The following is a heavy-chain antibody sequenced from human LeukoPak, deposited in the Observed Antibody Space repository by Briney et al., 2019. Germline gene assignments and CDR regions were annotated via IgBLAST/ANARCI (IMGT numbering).Heavy chain of an antibody. J-gene: IGHJ4*02. CDR3: ASQSGSYWDLKYVY. CDR1: EAPFSSYA. V-gene: IGHV1-69*13. CDR2: IIPIFGTA. Sequence: SVKVSSKASEAPFSSYAISWVRQAPGQGLEWMEGIIPIFGTANYAQKFQGRVTITADESTSTAYMEVSSLRAEDTAVYYCASQSGSYWDLKYVYWGQGTLVTVSS. D-gene: IGHD1-26*01.